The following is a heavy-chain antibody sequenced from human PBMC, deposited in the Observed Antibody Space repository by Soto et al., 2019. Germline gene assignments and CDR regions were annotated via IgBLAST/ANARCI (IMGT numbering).Heavy chain of an antibody. CDR2: IRSKANSYAT. D-gene: IGHD2-15*01. Sequence: GGSLRLSCAASGFTFSGSAMHWVRQASGKGLEWVGRIRSKANSYATAYAASVKGRFTISRDDSKNTAYLQMNSLKTEDTAVYYCTSLTQLGYCSGGSCSPGKRIDAFDIWGQGTMVTVSS. J-gene: IGHJ3*02. CDR3: TSLTQLGYCSGGSCSPGKRIDAFDI. CDR1: GFTFSGSA. V-gene: IGHV3-73*01.